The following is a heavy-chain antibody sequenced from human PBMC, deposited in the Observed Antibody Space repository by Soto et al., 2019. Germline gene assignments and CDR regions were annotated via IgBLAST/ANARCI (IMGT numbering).Heavy chain of an antibody. V-gene: IGHV3-23*01. J-gene: IGHJ6*02. Sequence: GGSLRLSCAASGFTFSSYAMSWVRQAPGKGLEWVSAISGSGGSTYYADSVKGRCTISRDNSKNTLYLQMNSLRAEDTAVYYCANILSPGDSSGYYYYGMDVWGQGTTVTVSS. CDR2: ISGSGGST. D-gene: IGHD3-22*01. CDR3: ANILSPGDSSGYYYYGMDV. CDR1: GFTFSSYA.